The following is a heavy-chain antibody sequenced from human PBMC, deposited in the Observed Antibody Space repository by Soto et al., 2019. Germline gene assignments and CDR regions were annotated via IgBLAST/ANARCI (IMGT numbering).Heavy chain of an antibody. CDR3: AWRATTSFYFHS. CDR1: GLTFRDAW. V-gene: IGHV3-15*05. CDR2: IKSNAAKAPP. J-gene: IGHJ4*02. D-gene: IGHD3-3*01. Sequence: GGSLRLSCAVSGLTFRDAWMNWVRQAPGKGLEWVGNIKSNAAKAPPEYAESVKGRFIISRDDPKNTVHLQRSGLKTEDTAVYYCAWRATTSFYFHSWGQGTLVTVSS.